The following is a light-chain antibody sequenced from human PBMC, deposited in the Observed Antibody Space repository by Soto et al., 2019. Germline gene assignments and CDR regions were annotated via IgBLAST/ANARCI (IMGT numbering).Light chain of an antibody. Sequence: VLTQSPATLSLSPRERAHLSSRASQSVSSSYVAWYQQKPGQAPRLLICGASSRATGIPDRFSGSGFGTDFTLTISRLEPEDFAVYYCQQYGSSLSWTFGQGTKVDIQ. CDR1: QSVSSSY. CDR3: QQYGSSLSWT. CDR2: GAS. J-gene: IGKJ1*01. V-gene: IGKV3-20*01.